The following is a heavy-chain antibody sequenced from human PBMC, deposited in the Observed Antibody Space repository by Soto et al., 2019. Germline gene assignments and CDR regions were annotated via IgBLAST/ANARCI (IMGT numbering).Heavy chain of an antibody. CDR1: GGSISSYY. J-gene: IGHJ3*02. CDR3: AKGGRRLSDI. D-gene: IGHD2-15*01. V-gene: IGHV4-59*01. CDR2: IYYSGST. Sequence: QVQLQESGPGLVKPSETLSLTCTVSGGSISSYYWSWIRQPPGKGLEWIGYIYYSGSTNYNPSLKRRVSISVDTTKNQFTLKLSSVTAADTAVYYCAKGGRRLSDIWGQGTMVTVSS.